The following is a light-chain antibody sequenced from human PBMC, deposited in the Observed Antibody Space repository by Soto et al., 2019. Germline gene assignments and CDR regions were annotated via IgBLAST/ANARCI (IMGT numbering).Light chain of an antibody. CDR1: QSIDKW. Sequence: DIQMTQSPSTLSASVGDRVTITCRASQSIDKWVAWYQQKPGKAPKLLIWKASLLQNGVPSRCSGSGSGTEYTLTISSLQPDDVGSYFCQQYNKFSWTFGQGTKVEIK. CDR2: KAS. J-gene: IGKJ1*01. CDR3: QQYNKFSWT. V-gene: IGKV1-5*03.